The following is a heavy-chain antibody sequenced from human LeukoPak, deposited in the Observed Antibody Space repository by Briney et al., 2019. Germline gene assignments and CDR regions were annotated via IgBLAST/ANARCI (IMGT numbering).Heavy chain of an antibody. J-gene: IGHJ5*02. D-gene: IGHD4-17*01. CDR2: MNPNSGNT. V-gene: IGHV1-8*01. CDR3: ARADRLAVTTDNWFDP. CDR1: GYTFTSYD. Sequence: GASVKVSCKASGYTFTSYDINWVRQATGQGLEWMGWMNPNSGNTGYAQKFQGRVTMTRNTSISTAYMELSRLRSDDTAVYYCARADRLAVTTDNWFDPWGQGTLVTVSS.